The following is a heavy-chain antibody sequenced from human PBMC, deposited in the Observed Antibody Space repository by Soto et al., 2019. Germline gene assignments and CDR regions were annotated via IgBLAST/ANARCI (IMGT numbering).Heavy chain of an antibody. CDR1: GFTLSSYA. J-gene: IGHJ4*02. V-gene: IGHV3-23*01. CDR2: VSIGGST. CDR3: AKRRGAGGHFDY. Sequence: LRLSCAASGFTLSSYAMGWVRQAPGKGLKWVSVVSIGGSTHYADSVTGRFTISRDSSKNTLSLQMNSLRAEDTAVYYCAKRRGAGGHFDYWGQGALVTVSS. D-gene: IGHD2-15*01.